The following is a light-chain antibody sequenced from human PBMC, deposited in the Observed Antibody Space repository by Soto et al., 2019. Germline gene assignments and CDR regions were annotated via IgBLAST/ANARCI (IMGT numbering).Light chain of an antibody. CDR2: DVS. J-gene: IGLJ1*01. CDR1: IDDVTAYYR. CDR3: SVYTRTSTYV. Sequence: QSALTQPPSVSGSPGQSVTLSCSGTIDDVTAYYRVSWYQQTPGTAPKLMIYDVSNRPSGVPDRFSGSRSGHTASLTISGLQAEDEGDYYCSVYTRTSTYVFGTGTKLTVL. V-gene: IGLV2-18*01.